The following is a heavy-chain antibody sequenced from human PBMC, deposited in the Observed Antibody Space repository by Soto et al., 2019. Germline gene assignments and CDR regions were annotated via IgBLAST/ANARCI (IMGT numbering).Heavy chain of an antibody. V-gene: IGHV1-69*01. CDR1: GGTFSSFA. D-gene: IGHD3-22*01. Sequence: QVQLMLSGAEVKKPGSSVKVSCKSSGGTFSSFAFSWVRQAPGEGLEWMGGLVVILGSTNYAQKFEGRVTITADEGSSTAYMEVSGLRSEDTAVYFCASGYYDSSGYSIDYWGQGTQVTVST. J-gene: IGHJ4*02. CDR3: ASGYYDSSGYSIDY. CDR2: LVVILGST.